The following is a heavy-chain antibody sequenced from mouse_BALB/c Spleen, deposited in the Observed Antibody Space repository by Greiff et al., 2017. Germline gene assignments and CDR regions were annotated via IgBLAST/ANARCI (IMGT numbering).Heavy chain of an antibody. J-gene: IGHJ4*01. V-gene: IGHV5-17*02. CDR3: ARYGDGYYRDYAMDY. Sequence: EVKLMESGGGLVQPGGSRKLSCAASGFTFSSFGMHWVRQAPEKGLEWVAYISSGSSTIYYADTVKGRFTISRDNPKNTLFLQMTSLRSEDTAMYYCARYGDGYYRDYAMDYWGQGTSVTVSS. CDR2: ISSGSSTI. CDR1: GFTFSSFG. D-gene: IGHD2-3*01.